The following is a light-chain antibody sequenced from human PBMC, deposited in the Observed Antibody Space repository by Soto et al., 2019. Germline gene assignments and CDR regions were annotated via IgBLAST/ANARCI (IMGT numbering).Light chain of an antibody. CDR3: QRYGSSPLIT. V-gene: IGKV3-20*01. CDR1: QSVSSY. J-gene: IGKJ5*01. Sequence: EVVLTQSPATLSLSPGGRATLSCRASQSVSSYLAWYQQKPGQAPRLLIYGTSSRATGIPDRFSGSGSGTDFTLTISRLEPEDFAVYFCQRYGSSPLITFGQGTRLEIK. CDR2: GTS.